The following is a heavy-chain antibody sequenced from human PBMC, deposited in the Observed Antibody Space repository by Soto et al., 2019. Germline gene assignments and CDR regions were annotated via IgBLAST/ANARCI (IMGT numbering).Heavy chain of an antibody. CDR2: ISAYNGNT. CDR1: GYTFTSYG. J-gene: IGHJ6*02. V-gene: IGHV1-18*01. Sequence: ASVKVSCKASGYTFTSYGISWVRQAPGQGLEWMGWISAYNGNTNYAQKLQGRVTMTTDTSTSTAYMELRSLRSDDTAVYYCARESLEVGLPIDTGLYYYYYYGMDVWGQGATATFSS. D-gene: IGHD1-26*01. CDR3: ARESLEVGLPIDTGLYYYYYYGMDV.